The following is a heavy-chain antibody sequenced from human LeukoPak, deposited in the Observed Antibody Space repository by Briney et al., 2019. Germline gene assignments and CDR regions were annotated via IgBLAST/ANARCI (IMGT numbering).Heavy chain of an antibody. CDR2: IYTSGST. Sequence: SETLSLTCTVSGGSISSGSYYWSWIRQPAGKGLEWSGRIYTSGSTNYNPSLKSRVTISVDTSKNQFSLKLSSVTAADTAVYYCAREAVTKIYYYYYMDVWGKGTTVTISS. V-gene: IGHV4-61*02. D-gene: IGHD4-17*01. J-gene: IGHJ6*03. CDR1: GGSISSGSYY. CDR3: AREAVTKIYYYYYMDV.